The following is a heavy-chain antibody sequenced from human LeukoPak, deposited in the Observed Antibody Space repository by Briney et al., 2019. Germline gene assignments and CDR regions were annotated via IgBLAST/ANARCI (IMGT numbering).Heavy chain of an antibody. CDR1: GFTFDDYG. Sequence: RPGGSLRLSCAASGFTFDDYGMSWVRQVPGKGLEWVSGINWNGGITGYVDSVKGRFTVSRDNAKNSLYLQMNSLRAEDTAVYYCARVPALHGFDYWGQGTLVTVSS. CDR2: INWNGGIT. J-gene: IGHJ4*02. CDR3: ARVPALHGFDY. D-gene: IGHD5-24*01. V-gene: IGHV3-20*04.